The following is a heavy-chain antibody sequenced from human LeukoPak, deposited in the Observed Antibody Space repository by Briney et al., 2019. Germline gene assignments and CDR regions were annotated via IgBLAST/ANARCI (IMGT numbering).Heavy chain of an antibody. CDR3: ARESSSGDFF. Sequence: GGSLRLSCAASGLTFRAYLMHWVRQGPGKGLVWVSRINEDASRIDYADSVKGRFIISRDNAKNTLYLQMNSLRVEDTGVYYCARESSSGDFFWGQGTLVTVSS. D-gene: IGHD3-22*01. CDR1: GLTFRAYL. V-gene: IGHV3-74*01. J-gene: IGHJ4*02. CDR2: INEDASRI.